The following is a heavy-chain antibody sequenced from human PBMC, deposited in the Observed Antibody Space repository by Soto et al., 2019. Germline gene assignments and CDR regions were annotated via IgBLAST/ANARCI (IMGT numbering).Heavy chain of an antibody. CDR1: GYSFSDYF. CDR3: ARIKWGLNYYNGRDV. CDR2: INPKTAAT. J-gene: IGHJ6*02. V-gene: IGHV1-2*02. D-gene: IGHD1-26*01. Sequence: QVQLVQSGAEVKKSGASVKVSCKPSGYSFSDYFIQWVRQAPGQGLEWVAWINPKTAATNYAKKFQGRVSLTWDTSSTTAYMELTRLRPDDTAVYYCARIKWGLNYYNGRDVWGQGTTVIVSS.